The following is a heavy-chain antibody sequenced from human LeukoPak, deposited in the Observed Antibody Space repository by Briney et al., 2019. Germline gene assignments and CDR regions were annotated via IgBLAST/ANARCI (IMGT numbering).Heavy chain of an antibody. CDR3: ARYDYGGYYYYGMDV. D-gene: IGHD4-23*01. CDR2: IYYSGST. Sequence: SETLSLTCTVSGGSISSYYWSWIRQPPGKGLEWIGYIYYSGSTNYNPSLKSRVTISVDTSKNQFSLKLSSVTAAGTAVYYCARYDYGGYYYYGMDVWRQGTTVTVSS. CDR1: GGSISSYY. V-gene: IGHV4-59*01. J-gene: IGHJ6*02.